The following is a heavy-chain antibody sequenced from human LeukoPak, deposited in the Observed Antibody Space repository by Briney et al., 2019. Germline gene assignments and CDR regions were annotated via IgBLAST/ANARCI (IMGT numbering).Heavy chain of an antibody. D-gene: IGHD2-8*02. CDR3: ARAGGGSSTFDY. J-gene: IGHJ4*02. CDR2: IYYSEST. V-gene: IGHV4-59*01. CDR1: GGSIGSSY. Sequence: SETLSLTCTLSGGSIGSSYWSWIRQPPGKGLEWIGYIYYSESTNYNPPLKSRVTISVDTSKQQFSLKLSSVAAADTAVYYCARAGGGSSTFDYCGQGTLVADSS.